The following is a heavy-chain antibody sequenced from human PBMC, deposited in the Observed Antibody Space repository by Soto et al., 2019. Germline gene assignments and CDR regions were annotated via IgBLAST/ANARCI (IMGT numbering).Heavy chain of an antibody. J-gene: IGHJ6*02. Sequence: QVQLVQSGDEVKKPGASVKVSCKASGYIFVNYGIAWVRQAPGQGLEWMAWISPYTGNTHSATKTHVRLTMTTDKSTSTAYLALGRVTPAATAVYYCVMMDNYVTPTPQDVWGQGTTGTVSS. V-gene: IGHV1-18*01. CDR3: VMMDNYVTPTPQDV. CDR2: ISPYTGNT. CDR1: GYIFVNYG. D-gene: IGHD3-16*01.